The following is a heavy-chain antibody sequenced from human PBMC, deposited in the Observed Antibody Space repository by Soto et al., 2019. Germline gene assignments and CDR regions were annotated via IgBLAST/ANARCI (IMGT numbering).Heavy chain of an antibody. CDR3: ARDRAPAPYYGMDV. CDR2: INAGNGNT. CDR1: GYTFTSYA. V-gene: IGHV1-3*01. J-gene: IGHJ6*02. D-gene: IGHD6-25*01. Sequence: XSVKVSFKASGYTFTSYAMHLVRHSPGQRLEWMGWINAGNGNTKYSQKFQGRVTITRDTSASTAYMELSSLRYEDTAVYYCARDRAPAPYYGMDVWGQGTTVTVSS.